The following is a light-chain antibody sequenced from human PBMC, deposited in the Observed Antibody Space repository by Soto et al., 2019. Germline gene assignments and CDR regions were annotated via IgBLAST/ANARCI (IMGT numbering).Light chain of an antibody. CDR1: SSDVGGYNY. Sequence: QSALTQPASVSGSPGQSITISCTGTSSDVGGYNYVSWYQQTPGKAPKLMIYDVSNRPSGVSNRFSGSKSGNTASLTISGFQVEHEADYYCSSYTSSSTRVFGTGTKLTVL. CDR2: DVS. CDR3: SSYTSSSTRV. J-gene: IGLJ1*01. V-gene: IGLV2-14*01.